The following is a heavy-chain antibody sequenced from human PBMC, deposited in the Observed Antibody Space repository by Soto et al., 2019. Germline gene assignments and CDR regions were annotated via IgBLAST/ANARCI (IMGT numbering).Heavy chain of an antibody. CDR1: GGSISSGDYY. V-gene: IGHV4-30-4*01. CDR3: ARSSKYDFWSGYYNFDY. D-gene: IGHD3-3*01. Sequence: SETLSLTCTVSGGSISSGDYYWSWIRQPPGKGLEWIGYIYYSGSTYYNPSLKSRVTISVDTSKNQFSLKLSSVTAADTAVYYCARSSKYDFWSGYYNFDYWGQGTLVTVSS. J-gene: IGHJ4*02. CDR2: IYYSGST.